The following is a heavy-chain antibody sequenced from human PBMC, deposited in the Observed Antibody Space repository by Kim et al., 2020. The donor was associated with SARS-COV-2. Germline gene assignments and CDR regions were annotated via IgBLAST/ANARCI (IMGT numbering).Heavy chain of an antibody. CDR2: IRSKTYSYAT. J-gene: IGHJ6*02. CDR1: GFTFSGPA. CDR3: TRPRQLPWDGVDV. D-gene: IGHD2-2*01. V-gene: IGHV3-73*01. Sequence: GGSLRLSCEASGFTFSGPALHWVRQASGKGLEWVGRIRSKTYSYATVYAASVKGRFTISRDDSKNTAYLQMNSLKTEDTAVYYCTRPRQLPWDGVDVWGQGTTVTVSS.